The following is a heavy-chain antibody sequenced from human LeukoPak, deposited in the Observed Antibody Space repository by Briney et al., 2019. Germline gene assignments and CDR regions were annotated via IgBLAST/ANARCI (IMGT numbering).Heavy chain of an antibody. V-gene: IGHV3-64*04. Sequence: GGSLRLSCSASGFTFSNYAMHWVRQAPGKGLEYVSSVGSNGGDTSYADSVKGRFTISRDNAKNTLWLQMNSLRADDTAVYYCAGVRAGGNRAFDVWGQGTVVAVSS. CDR1: GFTFSNYA. CDR2: VGSNGGDT. J-gene: IGHJ3*01. D-gene: IGHD4-23*01. CDR3: AGVRAGGNRAFDV.